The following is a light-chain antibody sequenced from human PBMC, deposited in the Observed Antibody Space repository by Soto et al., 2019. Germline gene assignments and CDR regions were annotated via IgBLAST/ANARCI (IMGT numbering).Light chain of an antibody. CDR2: AAS. V-gene: IGKV1-39*01. CDR1: QTISSF. Sequence: DIPMTQSPSSLSASVGDRVTIICRASQTISSFLNWYQQKPGKAPKLLIYAASSLHSGVPSRFSGSGSGTDFTLTVSSLQVEDFATYYCQHTFSPLRFGQGTKLEIK. J-gene: IGKJ2*01. CDR3: QHTFSPLR.